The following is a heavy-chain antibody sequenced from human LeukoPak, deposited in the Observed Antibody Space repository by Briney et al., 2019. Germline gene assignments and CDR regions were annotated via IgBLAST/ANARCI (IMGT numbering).Heavy chain of an antibody. V-gene: IGHV4-34*01. CDR2: IHYKGAT. D-gene: IGHD4-17*01. Sequence: SETLSLTCAVSGGSFSGYYWSWIRQSPGKGLEWIAEIHYKGATSHKPSLESRVTISIDTSKNQFSLKLTSVTAADTAVYYCARDLVTVTKGFDIWGQGTMVSVSS. CDR3: ARDLVTVTKGFDI. J-gene: IGHJ3*02. CDR1: GGSFSGYY.